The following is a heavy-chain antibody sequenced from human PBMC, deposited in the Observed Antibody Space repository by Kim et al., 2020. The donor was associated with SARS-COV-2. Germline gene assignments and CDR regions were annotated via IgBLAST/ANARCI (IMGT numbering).Heavy chain of an antibody. D-gene: IGHD3-10*01. CDR3: ARLEGHMGWGVIGPFYFDY. CDR1: GGSISSSSYY. V-gene: IGHV4-39*01. CDR2: IYYSKTT. J-gene: IGHJ4*02. Sequence: SETLSLTCTVSGGSISSSSYYWGWIRQPPGRGLEWIGTIYYSKTTYYNPSLKSRVTISVDTSKNQFSLKLSSVTAADTAVYYCARLEGHMGWGVIGPFYFDYGGQGTLVTVSS.